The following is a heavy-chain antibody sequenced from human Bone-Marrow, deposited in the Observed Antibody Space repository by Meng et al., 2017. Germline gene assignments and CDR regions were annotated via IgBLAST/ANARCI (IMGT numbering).Heavy chain of an antibody. CDR3: ARDEDISAAGKLFGDY. Sequence: QLVHDGAAVKKPGASVKVSCKASGYNFPDYSIHWVRRAPGQGLEWKGRINPKSGDTHYAQKFQARVTMTGDTSISTAYMELSGLRSDDTAMYYCARDEDISAAGKLFGDYWGQGTLVTVSS. CDR1: GYNFPDYS. D-gene: IGHD6-25*01. CDR2: INPKSGDT. V-gene: IGHV1-2*06. J-gene: IGHJ4*02.